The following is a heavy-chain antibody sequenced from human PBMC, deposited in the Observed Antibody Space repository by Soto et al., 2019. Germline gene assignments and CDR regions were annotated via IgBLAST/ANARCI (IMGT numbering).Heavy chain of an antibody. D-gene: IGHD5-18*01. Sequence: QVQLQESGPRLVKPSQTLSLTCTVSGGSISSGGYYWRWIRQHPGKGLEWIGYIYYSGSTYYNPSLKSRVTISVDTSKNQLSLKLSSVTAADTAIYYCAADRGYSYAYFDYWGQGTLVTVSS. CDR2: IYYSGST. V-gene: IGHV4-31*03. CDR3: AADRGYSYAYFDY. CDR1: GGSISSGGYY. J-gene: IGHJ4*02.